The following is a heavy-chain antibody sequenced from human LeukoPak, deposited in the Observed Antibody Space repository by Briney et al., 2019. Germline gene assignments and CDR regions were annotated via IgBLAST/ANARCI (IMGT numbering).Heavy chain of an antibody. D-gene: IGHD6-13*01. CDR1: GIPFSDYY. J-gene: IGHJ4*02. Sequence: GGSLRLSCVVSGIPFSDYYMNWIRQAPGKGLEWISYISSSSSYTDYADSVKGRFTISRDNAKSALYLQLNSLGLEDTAVYYCAAGTAADFWGQGTLVTVSS. V-gene: IGHV3-11*03. CDR3: AAGTAADF. CDR2: ISSSSSYT.